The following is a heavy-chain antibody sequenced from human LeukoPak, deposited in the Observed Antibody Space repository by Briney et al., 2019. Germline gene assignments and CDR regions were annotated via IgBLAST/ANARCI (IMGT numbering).Heavy chain of an antibody. CDR2: ISRSSRYI. CDR3: ARDYYGDYYFDS. J-gene: IGHJ4*02. V-gene: IGHV3-21*01. Sequence: GGSLRLSCAASGFTFTSYSMNRVRQAPGEGLEWVSSISRSSRYIYYADSVKGRFTISRDNAKYSLYLQMNSLRAEDTAVYYCARDYYGDYYFDSWGQGTLVTVSS. CDR1: GFTFTSYS. D-gene: IGHD4-17*01.